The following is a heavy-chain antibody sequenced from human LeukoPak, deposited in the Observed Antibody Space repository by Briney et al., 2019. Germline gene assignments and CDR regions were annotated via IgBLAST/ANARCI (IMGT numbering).Heavy chain of an antibody. V-gene: IGHV4-59*08. Sequence: SETLSLTCTVSGGSISSYYWSWIRQPPGKGLEWIGYIYYSGSTNYNPSLKSRVTISVDTSKNQFSLKLSSVTAADTAVYYCASGQYDYVWGSYRLVAFDIWGQGTMVTVSS. CDR1: GGSISSYY. CDR2: IYYSGST. CDR3: ASGQYDYVWGSYRLVAFDI. J-gene: IGHJ3*02. D-gene: IGHD3-16*02.